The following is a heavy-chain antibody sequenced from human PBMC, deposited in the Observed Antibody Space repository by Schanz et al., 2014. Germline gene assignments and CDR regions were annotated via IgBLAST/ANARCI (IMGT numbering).Heavy chain of an antibody. CDR3: AKEDRTHSSDYVY. Sequence: QVQLVESGGGVVQPGGSLRLSCAASGFNFSSYSMHWVRQDQVKGLEFVAFILYDGSRKYYADSVKGRLTISRDDSKNTLYLQMNSLRPEDTAVYYCAKEDRTHSSDYVYWGQGTLVTVSS. D-gene: IGHD3-22*01. V-gene: IGHV3-30*02. CDR1: GFNFSSYS. J-gene: IGHJ4*02. CDR2: ILYDGSRK.